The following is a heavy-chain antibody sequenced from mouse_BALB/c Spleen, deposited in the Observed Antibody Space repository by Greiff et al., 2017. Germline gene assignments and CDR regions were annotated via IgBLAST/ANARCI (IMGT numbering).Heavy chain of an antibody. CDR3: AREMAIGSSNWYFDV. CDR2: ISDGGSYT. Sequence: EVQLVESGGGLVKPGGSLKLSCAASGFTFSDYYMYWVRQTPEKRLEWVATISDGGSYTYYPDSVKGRFTISRDNAKNNLYLQMSSLKSEDTAMYYCAREMAIGSSNWYFDVWGAGTTVTVSS. D-gene: IGHD2-14*01. CDR1: GFTFSDYY. J-gene: IGHJ1*01. V-gene: IGHV5-4*02.